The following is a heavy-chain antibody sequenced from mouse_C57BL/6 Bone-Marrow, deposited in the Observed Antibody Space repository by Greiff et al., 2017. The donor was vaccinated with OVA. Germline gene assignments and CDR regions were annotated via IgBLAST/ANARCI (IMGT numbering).Heavy chain of an antibody. CDR2: IFPGSGST. D-gene: IGHD3-2*02. CDR3: AGGGTAQAPYYYAMDY. Sequence: QVQLKQSGPELVKPGASVKISCKASGYTFTDYYINWVKQRPGQGLEWIGWIFPGSGSTYYNEKFKGKATLTVDKSSSTAYMLLSSLTSEDSAVYFCAGGGTAQAPYYYAMDYWGQGTSVTVSS. CDR1: GYTFTDYY. V-gene: IGHV1-75*01. J-gene: IGHJ4*01.